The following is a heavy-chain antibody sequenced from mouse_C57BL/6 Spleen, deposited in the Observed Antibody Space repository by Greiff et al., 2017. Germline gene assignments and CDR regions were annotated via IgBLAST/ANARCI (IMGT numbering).Heavy chain of an antibody. Sequence: EVQLVESGGGLVKPGGSLKLSCAASGFTFSDYGMHWVRQAPEKGLEWVAYISSGSSTIYYADTVKGRFPISRDNAKNTLFLQMTSLRSEDTAMYFCARDSSGYSAYWGQGTLVTVSA. CDR2: ISSGSSTI. D-gene: IGHD3-2*02. J-gene: IGHJ3*01. CDR3: ARDSSGYSAY. CDR1: GFTFSDYG. V-gene: IGHV5-17*01.